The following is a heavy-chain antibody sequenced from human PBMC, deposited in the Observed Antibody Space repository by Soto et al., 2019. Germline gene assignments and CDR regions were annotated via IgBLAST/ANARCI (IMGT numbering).Heavy chain of an antibody. Sequence: SETLSLTCAVYGGSVNGYYWNWIRQPPGKGLEWIGEINHTGGTHYNPSLKSRGTMSVDTSKNQFSLRLSSVTAADTAIYYCATRITVFGLLIPPFDPWGQGTQVTVSS. CDR1: GGSVNGYY. CDR2: INHTGGT. V-gene: IGHV4-34*01. J-gene: IGHJ5*02. D-gene: IGHD3-3*01. CDR3: ATRITVFGLLIPPFDP.